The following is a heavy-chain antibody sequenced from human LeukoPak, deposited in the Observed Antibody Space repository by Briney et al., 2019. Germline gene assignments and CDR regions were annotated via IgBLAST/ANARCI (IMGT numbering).Heavy chain of an antibody. V-gene: IGHV4-34*01. CDR3: ARVTVMPVYFDY. Sequence: SETLSLTCAVYGGSFSGYYWSWIRQPPGKGLEWIGEINHSGSTNYNPSLKSRVTMSVDTSKNQFSLKLSSVTAADTAVYYCARVTVMPVYFDYWGQGTLVTVSS. D-gene: IGHD4-17*01. J-gene: IGHJ4*02. CDR1: GGSFSGYY. CDR2: INHSGST.